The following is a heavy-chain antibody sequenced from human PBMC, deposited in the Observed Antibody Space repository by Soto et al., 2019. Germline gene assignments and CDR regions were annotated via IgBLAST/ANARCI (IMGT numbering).Heavy chain of an antibody. V-gene: IGHV4-39*07. Sequence: PSETLSLTCSVSGDSITSTFYYWGWIRHPPGKGLEWIGTIYYSGSTYYNPSLKSRVSISVDMSKSQFSLKLTSVTAEDTALYFCASSSFLRSGALFHGLDVWGQGTTVTVSS. CDR2: IYYSGST. CDR3: ASSSFLRSGALFHGLDV. D-gene: IGHD3-10*01. J-gene: IGHJ6*02. CDR1: GDSITSTFYY.